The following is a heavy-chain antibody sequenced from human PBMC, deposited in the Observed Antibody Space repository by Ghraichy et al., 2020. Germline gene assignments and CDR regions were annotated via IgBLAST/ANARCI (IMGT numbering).Heavy chain of an antibody. D-gene: IGHD3-3*01. CDR3: ARGYYDFWSGYSYYYGMDV. J-gene: IGHJ6*02. CDR2: INHSGST. V-gene: IGHV4-34*01. Sequence: ESLNISCAVYGGSFSGYYWSWIRQPPGKGLEWIGEINHSGSTNYNPSLKSRVTISVDTSKNQFSLKLSSVTAADTAVYYCARGYYDFWSGYSYYYGMDVWGQGTTVTVSS. CDR1: GGSFSGYY.